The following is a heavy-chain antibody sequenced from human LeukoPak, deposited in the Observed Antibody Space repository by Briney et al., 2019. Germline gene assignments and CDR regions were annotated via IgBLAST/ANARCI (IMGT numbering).Heavy chain of an antibody. V-gene: IGHV4-59*01. J-gene: IGHJ4*02. Sequence: PSETLSLTCTVSGGSMSDYYWGCIRQPPGKGLKWIGYISYSGKSNSNPSLKSRVTMSVDMSKNQFSLKLASVTAADTAVYYCVRVGRSLHWNPDFWGLGTLVTFSS. CDR2: ISYSGKS. CDR1: GGSMSDYY. CDR3: VRVGRSLHWNPDF. D-gene: IGHD1-1*01.